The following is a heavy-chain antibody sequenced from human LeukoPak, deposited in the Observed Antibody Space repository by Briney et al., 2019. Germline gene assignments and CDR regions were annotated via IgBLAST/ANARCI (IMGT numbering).Heavy chain of an antibody. Sequence: LRLSCAVSGFTFSDSYMSWIRQAPGKGLEWIGSIYYSGSTYYNPSLKSRVTISVDTSKNQFSLKLSSVTAADTAVYYCARDGPDIVVVPAAIPPSNWFDPWGQGTLGTVSS. CDR3: ARDGPDIVVVPAAIPPSNWFDP. D-gene: IGHD2-2*01. CDR1: GFTFSDSY. CDR2: IYYSGST. V-gene: IGHV4-38-2*02. J-gene: IGHJ5*02.